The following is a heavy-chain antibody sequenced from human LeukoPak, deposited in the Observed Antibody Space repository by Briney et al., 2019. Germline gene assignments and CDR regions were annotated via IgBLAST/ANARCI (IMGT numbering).Heavy chain of an antibody. CDR1: ESSFSNYW. V-gene: IGHV3-74*01. CDR3: IRRSAAKGAFDI. D-gene: IGHD2-2*01. CDR2: IKSDGSIT. Sequence: PGGSLRLSCVASESSFSNYWMHWVRQAPGKGLVWVSRIKSDGSITNYAASVKGRFNISRDNAKNTLYLQMHSLRAEDTAVYYCIRRSAAKGAFDIWGQGTMVTVSS. J-gene: IGHJ3*02.